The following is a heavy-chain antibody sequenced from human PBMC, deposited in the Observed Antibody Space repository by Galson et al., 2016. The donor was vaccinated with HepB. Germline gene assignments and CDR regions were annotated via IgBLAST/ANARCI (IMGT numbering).Heavy chain of an antibody. J-gene: IGHJ4*02. CDR2: IDPSDSYT. D-gene: IGHD3-22*01. CDR3: AAPHRSSGYYSPGDF. V-gene: IGHV5-10-1*01. Sequence: QSGAEVKKPGESLRISCKASGSSFTFYWINWVRQMPGKGLQWMGRIDPSDSYTNYNPSFQSHVTFSVDKSTSTAYLQCSSLRPSDTAMYYWAAPHRSSGYYSPGDFWGQGTLVTVSS. CDR1: GSSFTFYW.